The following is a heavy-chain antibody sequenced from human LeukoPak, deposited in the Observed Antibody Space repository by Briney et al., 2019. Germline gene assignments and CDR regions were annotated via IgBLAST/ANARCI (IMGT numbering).Heavy chain of an antibody. Sequence: ASVKVSCKASGYTFTDYYMHWVQQAPGKGLEWMGRVDPEDGETIYAEKFQGRVTITADTSTDTAYMELSSLRSEDTAVYYCAKSHTIFGVDPNWFDPWGQGTLVTVSS. CDR1: GYTFTDYY. D-gene: IGHD3-3*01. CDR3: AKSHTIFGVDPNWFDP. CDR2: VDPEDGET. V-gene: IGHV1-69-2*01. J-gene: IGHJ5*02.